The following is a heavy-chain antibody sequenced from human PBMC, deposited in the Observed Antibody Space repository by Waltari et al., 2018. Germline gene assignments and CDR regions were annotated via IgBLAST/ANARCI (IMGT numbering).Heavy chain of an antibody. V-gene: IGHV3-74*01. Sequence: EGQLVESGGGLVQPGGSLRLSCAASGFTFSDYWMHWVRQAPGKGLECVSPSKAAGGGPTYADSVKCRFTISRHDGKNTLFLQMNSLRAEDTAVYYCVRDQYFDFWGGYPPGWFDPWGQGTLVTVSS. CDR1: GFTFSDYW. CDR2: SKAAGGGP. J-gene: IGHJ5*02. D-gene: IGHD3-3*01. CDR3: VRDQYFDFWGGYPPGWFDP.